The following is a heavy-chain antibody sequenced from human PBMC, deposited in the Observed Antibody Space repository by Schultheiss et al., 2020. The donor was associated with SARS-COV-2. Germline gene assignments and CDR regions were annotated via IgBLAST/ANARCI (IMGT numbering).Heavy chain of an antibody. D-gene: IGHD6-13*01. CDR1: GYTFTGYY. CDR2: ISTYNFDT. CDR3: VRDRGYSRTVHDYYEGMDV. V-gene: IGHV1-18*04. Sequence: ASVKVSCKASGYTFTGYYMHWVRQAPGQGLEWMGWISTYNFDTKIPQKFRGRVTVTTDTSTSTAYMEMRSLISDDTAVYYCVRDRGYSRTVHDYYEGMDVWGQGTTVTVSS. J-gene: IGHJ6*02.